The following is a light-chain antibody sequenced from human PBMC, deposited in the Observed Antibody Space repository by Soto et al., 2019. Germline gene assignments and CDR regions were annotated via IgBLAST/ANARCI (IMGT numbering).Light chain of an antibody. Sequence: IVLTQSPATLSLSPGERATLSCRASQSVSSYLLWYQQKPGQAPRLLIYDASNRATGIPARFIGSGSETDFTLTISGLEPEDFAVYYCQQRSNWPPLTFGGGTKVEIK. CDR3: QQRSNWPPLT. CDR2: DAS. V-gene: IGKV3-11*01. J-gene: IGKJ4*01. CDR1: QSVSSY.